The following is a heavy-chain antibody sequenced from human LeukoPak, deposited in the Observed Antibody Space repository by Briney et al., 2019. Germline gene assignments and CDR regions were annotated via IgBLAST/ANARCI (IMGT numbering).Heavy chain of an antibody. J-gene: IGHJ5*02. D-gene: IGHD3-22*01. Sequence: GGSLRLSCAASEFAFSANWMHWVRQAPGRGLVWVSRIIGDGSVTNYADSVKGRFTISRDNAKNTLYLQMNSLRAEDTAVYYCARRTPWLHCWFDPWGQGTLVTVSS. CDR1: EFAFSANW. CDR2: IIGDGSVT. V-gene: IGHV3-74*01. CDR3: ARRTPWLHCWFDP.